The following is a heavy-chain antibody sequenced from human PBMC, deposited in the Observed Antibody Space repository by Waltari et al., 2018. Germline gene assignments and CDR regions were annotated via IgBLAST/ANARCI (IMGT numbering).Heavy chain of an antibody. Sequence: EVQLLESGGGLVQPGGSLRLSCAASGFTFSSYAMSWVRQAPGKGLEWGSVVYSGCSTYYADSVKGRFTISRDNSNNPLYLQMNSLRAEDTAVYYGAKFWGVITVYYYMDVWGKGTTVTVSS. CDR3: AKFWGVITVYYYMDV. V-gene: IGHV3-23*03. D-gene: IGHD3-10*01. J-gene: IGHJ6*03. CDR2: VYSGCST. CDR1: GFTFSSYA.